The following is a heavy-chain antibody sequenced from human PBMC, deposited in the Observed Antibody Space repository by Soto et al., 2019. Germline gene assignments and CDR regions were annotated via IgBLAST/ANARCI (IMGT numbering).Heavy chain of an antibody. CDR3: ARAYGSGSYSPTSMDV. J-gene: IGHJ6*02. V-gene: IGHV1-2*04. CDR2: INPNSGGT. CDR1: GYTFTGYY. Sequence: ASVKVSCKASGYTFTGYYMHWVRQAPGQGLGWMGWINPNSGGTNYAQKFQGWVTMTRDTSISTAYMELSRLRSDDTAVYYCARAYGSGSYSPTSMDVWGQGTTVTVSS. D-gene: IGHD3-10*01.